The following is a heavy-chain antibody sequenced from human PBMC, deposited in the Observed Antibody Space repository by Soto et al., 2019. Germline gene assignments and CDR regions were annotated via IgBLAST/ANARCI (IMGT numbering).Heavy chain of an antibody. CDR2: IRNEAKSYTT. CDR1: GFSFSDHF. J-gene: IGHJ6*02. V-gene: IGHV3-72*01. CDR3: ARDRVLVQGAWIGYDMDG. Sequence: EVQLVESGGGLVHPGGSLRLSCAASGFSFSDHFMDWVRQAPGKGLEWVGRIRNEAKSYTTEYAASVKGRFIISRDDSKNSLYPQMNSLKNEDTAVYYCARDRVLVQGAWIGYDMDGGGQGTTVTDSS. D-gene: IGHD3-10*01.